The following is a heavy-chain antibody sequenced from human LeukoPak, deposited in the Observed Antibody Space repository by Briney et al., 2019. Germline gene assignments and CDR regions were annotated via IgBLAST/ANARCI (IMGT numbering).Heavy chain of an antibody. CDR1: GLTLRNYW. CDR3: ATQAYSDFVY. CDR2: ISGDGSFT. D-gene: IGHD4-11*01. J-gene: IGHJ4*02. V-gene: IGHV3-7*01. Sequence: GGSLRLSCAASGLTLRNYWMAWVRQSPGKGLEQVASISGDGSFTDYVVSVRGRFTVSRDNADNSMYLQMNSLTAEDTAVYYCATQAYSDFVYWGRGILVSVSS.